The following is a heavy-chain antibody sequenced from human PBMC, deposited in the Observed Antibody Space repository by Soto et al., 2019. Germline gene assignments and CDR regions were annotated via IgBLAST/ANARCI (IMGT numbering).Heavy chain of an antibody. D-gene: IGHD6-13*01. CDR2: ISSSSTYI. Sequence: GGSLRLSCAASGFTFSTYSMNWVRQAPGKGLEWVSSISSSSTYIYYADSVKGRFTISRDNAKNSLYLQMNRLRAEDTAVYYCAREASIAAADVDYWGQVTLVTVSS. CDR3: AREASIAAADVDY. V-gene: IGHV3-21*01. J-gene: IGHJ4*02. CDR1: GFTFSTYS.